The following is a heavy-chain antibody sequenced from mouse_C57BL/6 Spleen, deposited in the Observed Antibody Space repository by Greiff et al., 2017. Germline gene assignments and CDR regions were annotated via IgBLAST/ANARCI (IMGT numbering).Heavy chain of an antibody. CDR2: IDPSDSET. V-gene: IGHV1-52*01. J-gene: IGHJ4*01. CDR3: ALTPYYYAMDY. Sequence: VQLQQPGAELVRPGSSVKLSCKASGYTFTSYWMHWVKQRPIQGLEWIGNIDPSDSETHYNQKFKDKATLTVDKSSSTAYMQLSSLTSEDSAVYYCALTPYYYAMDYWGQGTSVTVSS. D-gene: IGHD4-1*01. CDR1: GYTFTSYW.